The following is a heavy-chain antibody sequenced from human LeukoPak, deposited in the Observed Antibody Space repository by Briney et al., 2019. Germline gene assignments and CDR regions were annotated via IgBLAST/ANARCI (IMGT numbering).Heavy chain of an antibody. CDR3: ARDRSSSWAIDY. J-gene: IGHJ4*02. Sequence: PGRSLRLSCAASGFTFSSYGMHWVRQAPGKGLEWVAIISYDGSDKSYTDSVRGRFTISRDNSKNTVYLQMNSLRTDDTAVYYCARDRSSSWAIDYWGQGTLVTVSS. CDR1: GFTFSSYG. V-gene: IGHV3-30*03. CDR2: ISYDGSDK. D-gene: IGHD6-13*01.